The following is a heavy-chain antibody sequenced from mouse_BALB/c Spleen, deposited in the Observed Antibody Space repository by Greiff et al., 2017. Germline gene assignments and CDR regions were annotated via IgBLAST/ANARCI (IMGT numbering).Heavy chain of an antibody. CDR3: NACITTATNAMDY. CDR2: IDPENGDT. Sequence: EVKVVESGAELVRSGASVKLSCTASGFNIKDYYMHWVKQRPEQGLEWIGWIDPENGDTEYAPKFQGKATMTADTSSNTAYLQLSSLTSEDTAVYYCNACITTATNAMDYWGQGTSVTVSS. V-gene: IGHV14-4*02. CDR1: GFNIKDYY. D-gene: IGHD1-2*01. J-gene: IGHJ4*01.